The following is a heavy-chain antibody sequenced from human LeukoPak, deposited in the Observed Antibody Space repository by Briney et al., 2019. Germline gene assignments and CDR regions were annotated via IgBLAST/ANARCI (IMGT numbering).Heavy chain of an antibody. Sequence: PSGTLSLTCAVSGGSISSSNWWSWVRQPPGKGLEWIGEIYHSGSTNYNPSLKSRVTISVDKTKNQFSLKLSSVTAADTAVYYCARDYSSGWHDAFDIWGQGTMVTVSS. J-gene: IGHJ3*02. CDR2: IYHSGST. D-gene: IGHD6-19*01. CDR3: ARDYSSGWHDAFDI. V-gene: IGHV4-4*02. CDR1: GGSISSSNW.